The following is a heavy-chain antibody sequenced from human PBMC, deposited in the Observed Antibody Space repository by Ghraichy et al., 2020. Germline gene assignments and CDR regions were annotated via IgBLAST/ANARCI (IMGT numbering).Heavy chain of an antibody. D-gene: IGHD4-17*01. CDR3: ARGVPSYGEGPFDY. V-gene: IGHV3-48*02. Sequence: GGSLRLSCAASGFTFSSYSMNWVRQAPGKGLEWVSYISSSSSTIYYADSVKGRFTISRDNAKNSLYLQMNSLRDEDTAVYYCARGVPSYGEGPFDYWGQGTLVTVSS. CDR1: GFTFSSYS. J-gene: IGHJ4*02. CDR2: ISSSSSTI.